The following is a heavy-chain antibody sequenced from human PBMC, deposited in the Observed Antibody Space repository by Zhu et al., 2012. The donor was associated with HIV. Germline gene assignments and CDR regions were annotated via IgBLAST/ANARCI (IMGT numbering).Heavy chain of an antibody. CDR3: AREDYDSTLDH. CDR1: GASISSDGYS. CDR2: IYHSGTT. Sequence: QVQLNESGSGLVKPSQTLSLTCAVSGASISSDGYSWSWIRQPPGKGLEWIGYIYHSGTTYYKPSLKSRVTISIDRSKNQFPLKLTSVTAADTAVYFCAREDYDSTLDHWGQGILVTVSS. D-gene: IGHD3-22*01. V-gene: IGHV4-30-2*01. J-gene: IGHJ4*02.